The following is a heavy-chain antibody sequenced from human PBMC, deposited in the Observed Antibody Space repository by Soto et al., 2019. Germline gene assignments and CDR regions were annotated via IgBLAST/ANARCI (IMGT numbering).Heavy chain of an antibody. J-gene: IGHJ4*02. Sequence: QITLKESGPTLVKPTQTLTLTCTFSGFSLTTDRVGVGWIRQPPGEALEWLAVIYWDDSKTYRPSLESRLTITKDTPKHPVALTMTNLDSLDTATYYCAHAYGGRALYWGQGTRVTFSS. V-gene: IGHV2-5*02. CDR3: AHAYGGRALY. CDR1: GFSLTTDRVG. D-gene: IGHD1-26*01. CDR2: IYWDDSK.